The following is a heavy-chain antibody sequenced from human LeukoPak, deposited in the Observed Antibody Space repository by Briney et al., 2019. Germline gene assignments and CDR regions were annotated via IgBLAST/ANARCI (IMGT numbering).Heavy chain of an antibody. CDR3: ARSAIHYGMDV. CDR2: ISSSSGYI. D-gene: IGHD2-2*01. CDR1: GFTFDSYT. Sequence: GGSLRLSCAASGFTFDSYTMNWVRQAPGKGLEWVSSISSSSGYIYYADSVKGRFTISRDNTKNSLYLQMNSLRVEDTAVYYCARSAIHYGMDVWGQGTTVTVSS. V-gene: IGHV3-21*01. J-gene: IGHJ6*02.